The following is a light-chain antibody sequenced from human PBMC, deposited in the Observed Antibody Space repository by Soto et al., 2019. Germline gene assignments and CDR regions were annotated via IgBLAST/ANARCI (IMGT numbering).Light chain of an antibody. V-gene: IGKV1-9*01. Sequence: IQLTQSPSSLSASVGDRVTITCRASQGITSYLAWYQQRPGKAPRLLIYSASTLQSGVPSRLSGSGYGTDFSLTISNLQPEDFATYYCQQLYSHPLTFGGGTKVEIK. CDR1: QGITSY. CDR3: QQLYSHPLT. CDR2: SAS. J-gene: IGKJ4*01.